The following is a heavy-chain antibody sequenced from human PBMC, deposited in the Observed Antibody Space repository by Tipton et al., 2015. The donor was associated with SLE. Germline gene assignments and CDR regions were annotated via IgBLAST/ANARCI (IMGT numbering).Heavy chain of an antibody. CDR2: ISWNSGSI. Sequence: SLRLSCTASGFMFDEYAMHWVRQAPGKGPEWVSGISWNSGSIGYADSVRGRFTISRDNAKKSLYLQMDSLRAEDTALYYCAKGSPVVVVSAVDMWGQGTMVTVSS. CDR1: GFMFDEYA. J-gene: IGHJ3*02. V-gene: IGHV3-9*01. D-gene: IGHD3-22*01. CDR3: AKGSPVVVVSAVDM.